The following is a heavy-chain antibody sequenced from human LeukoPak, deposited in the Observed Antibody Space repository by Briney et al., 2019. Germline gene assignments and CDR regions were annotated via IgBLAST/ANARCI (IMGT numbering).Heavy chain of an antibody. J-gene: IGHJ1*01. CDR1: GFTFSSYA. Sequence: PGGSLRLSCAASGFTFSSYAMSWVRQAPGKGLEWVSAISGSGGSTYYADSVKGRFTISRDNSKNTLYLQMNSLRAEDTAVYYCAKDGFEWFGELSYFQHWGQGTLVTVSS. CDR3: AKDGFEWFGELSYFQH. D-gene: IGHD3-10*01. CDR2: ISGSGGST. V-gene: IGHV3-23*01.